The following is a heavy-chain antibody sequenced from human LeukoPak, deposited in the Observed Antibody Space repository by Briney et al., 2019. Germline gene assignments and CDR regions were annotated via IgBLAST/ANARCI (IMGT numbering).Heavy chain of an antibody. J-gene: IGHJ4*02. D-gene: IGHD4-23*01. CDR2: IKFDGTTN. CDR3: ARVGVGYGGLIDY. V-gene: IGHV3-30*02. CDR1: GFTFSDYG. Sequence: GGSLRLSCAASGFTFSDYGMHWVRQAPGKGLEWVTFIKFDGTTNYSDSVRGRFTISKDNSKKSLYLQMNSLRAEDTALYYCARVGVGYGGLIDYWGQGTLVTVSS.